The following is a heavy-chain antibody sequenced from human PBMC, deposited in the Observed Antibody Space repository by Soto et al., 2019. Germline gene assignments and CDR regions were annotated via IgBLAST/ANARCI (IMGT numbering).Heavy chain of an antibody. V-gene: IGHV4-61*08. D-gene: IGHD5-18*01. CDR2: IYYSGST. J-gene: IGHJ4*02. Sequence: SETLSLTCTVSGGSISSGDYYWSWTRQPPGKGLEWIGYIYYSGSTHYNPSLQNRVTISIDTSKNQVSLKVNSVTAADTAVYYCARDHPHSYGVYYFDYWGQGTPVTVSS. CDR1: GGSISSGDYY. CDR3: ARDHPHSYGVYYFDY.